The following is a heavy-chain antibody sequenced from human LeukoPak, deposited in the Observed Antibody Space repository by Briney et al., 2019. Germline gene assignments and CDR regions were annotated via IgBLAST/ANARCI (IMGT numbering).Heavy chain of an antibody. CDR2: IRYDGSNK. V-gene: IGHV3-30*02. J-gene: IGHJ4*02. CDR1: GFTFSSYG. CDR3: AKDGGPMITFGGVYFDY. D-gene: IGHD3-16*01. Sequence: PGGSLRLSCAASGFTFSSYGMHWVRQARGKGLEWVAFIRYDGSNKYYADSVKGRFTISRDNSKNTLYLQMNSLRAEDTAVYYCAKDGGPMITFGGVYFDYWGQGTLVTVSS.